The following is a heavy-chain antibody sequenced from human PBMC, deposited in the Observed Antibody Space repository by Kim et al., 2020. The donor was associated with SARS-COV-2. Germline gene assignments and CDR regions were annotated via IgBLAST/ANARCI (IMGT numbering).Heavy chain of an antibody. CDR3: VKSWGGPATNENYGMAV. V-gene: IGHV3-30*18. J-gene: IGHJ6*01. CDR1: GFAFSSYG. Sequence: GGSLRLSCAAAGFAFSSYGIHWVRQAPGKGLEWVAVISHDGSNTFYADSVRGRMTMSRDNSQNTVYLELRSLTTEDTAVYYCVKSWGGPATNENYGMAV. D-gene: IGHD2-15*01. CDR2: ISHDGSNT.